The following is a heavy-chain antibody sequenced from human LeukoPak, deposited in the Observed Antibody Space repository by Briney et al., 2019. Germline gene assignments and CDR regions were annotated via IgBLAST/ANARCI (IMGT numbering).Heavy chain of an antibody. CDR2: IYHSGST. D-gene: IGHD2-15*01. V-gene: IGHV4-4*02. CDR1: GGSISSSNW. CDR3: ARDLGYCSGGSCYRAYNWFDP. Sequence: SGTLSLTCAVSGGSISSSNWWSWVRPPPGKGLEWIGEIYHSGSTNYNPSLKSRVTISVDKSKNQFSLKLSSGTAADTAVYYCARDLGYCSGGSCYRAYNWFDPWGQGTLVTVSS. J-gene: IGHJ5*02.